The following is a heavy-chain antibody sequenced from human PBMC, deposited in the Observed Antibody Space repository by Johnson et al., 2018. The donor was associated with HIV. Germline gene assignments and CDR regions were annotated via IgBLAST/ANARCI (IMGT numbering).Heavy chain of an antibody. CDR1: GFTVSSNY. V-gene: IGHV3-23*04. CDR3: AKDRDLGTTMEGFEI. Sequence: VRLVESGGGVVQPGGSLRLSCAASGFTVSSNYMSWVRQAPGKGLEWVAAYSGSGGSTYYADSVKGRFTISRANFKNTLYLQMNSLRAEDTAVYYCAKDRDLGTTMEGFEIWGHGTMVTVSS. D-gene: IGHD1-7*01. CDR2: YSGSGGST. J-gene: IGHJ3*02.